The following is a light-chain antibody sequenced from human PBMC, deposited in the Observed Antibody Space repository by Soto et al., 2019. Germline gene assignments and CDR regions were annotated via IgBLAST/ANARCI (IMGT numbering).Light chain of an antibody. J-gene: IGKJ1*01. CDR1: QSVSSN. CDR2: GAF. CDR3: QQYDNWPPGWT. Sequence: EIVMTQSPVTLSVSPGERATLSCRASQSVSSNLAWYQQKPGQAPSLLIYGAFTRATGIPARFSGTGSGTEFTLTISSLQSEDFAVYYCQQYDNWPPGWTFGQGTKVDI. V-gene: IGKV3-15*01.